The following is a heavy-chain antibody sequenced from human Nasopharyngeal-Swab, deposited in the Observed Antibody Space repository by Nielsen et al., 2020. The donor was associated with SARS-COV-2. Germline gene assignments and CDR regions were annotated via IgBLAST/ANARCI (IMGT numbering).Heavy chain of an antibody. CDR1: GGSFSGYY. V-gene: IGHV4-34*01. CDR3: ALSFTEIPTPDAFDI. J-gene: IGHJ3*02. D-gene: IGHD2-21*01. CDR2: INHSGST. Sequence: SETLSLTCAVYGGSFSGYYWSWIHQPPGKGLEWIGEINHSGSTNYNPSLKSRVTISVDTSKNQFSLKLSSVTAADTAVYYCALSFTEIPTPDAFDIWGQGTMVTVSS.